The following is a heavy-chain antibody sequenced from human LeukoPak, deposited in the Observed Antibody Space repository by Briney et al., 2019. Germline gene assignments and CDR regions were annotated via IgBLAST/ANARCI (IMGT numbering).Heavy chain of an antibody. J-gene: IGHJ4*02. Sequence: GGSLRLSCAASGFTFSDSGMHWVRQAPGKGLEWVANINQDGSEKYYVDSVKGRFTVSRDNAKNSLYLQMNSLRAEDTGIYYCARGERYWGQGTLVTVSS. CDR1: GFTFSDSG. V-gene: IGHV3-7*01. CDR3: ARGERY. CDR2: INQDGSEK.